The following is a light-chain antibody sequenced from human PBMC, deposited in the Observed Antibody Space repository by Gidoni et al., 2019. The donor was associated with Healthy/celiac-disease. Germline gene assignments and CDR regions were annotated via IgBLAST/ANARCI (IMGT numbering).Light chain of an antibody. CDR3: QQSYSTPLT. Sequence: DIQMNQSPSSLSASVGDRVTITCRASQSISSYLNWYQQKPGKAPKLLIYAASSLQSGVPSRFSGSGSGTDFTLTISSLQPEDFATYYCQQSYSTPLTFXQXTKVEIK. V-gene: IGKV1-39*01. CDR2: AAS. J-gene: IGKJ1*01. CDR1: QSISSY.